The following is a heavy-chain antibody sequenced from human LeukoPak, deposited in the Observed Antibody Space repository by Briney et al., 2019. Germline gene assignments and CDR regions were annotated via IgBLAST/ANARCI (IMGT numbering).Heavy chain of an antibody. Sequence: PGGSLRLSCAASGFTVSSNYMSWVRQAPGKGLEWVSVIYSGGSIYYADSVKGRFTISRHNSKNTLYLQMNSLRAEDTAVYYCARVGGSGSYYIHYGMDVWGQGTTVTVSS. V-gene: IGHV3-53*04. D-gene: IGHD3-10*01. CDR3: ARVGGSGSYYIHYGMDV. CDR2: IYSGGSI. CDR1: GFTVSSNY. J-gene: IGHJ6*02.